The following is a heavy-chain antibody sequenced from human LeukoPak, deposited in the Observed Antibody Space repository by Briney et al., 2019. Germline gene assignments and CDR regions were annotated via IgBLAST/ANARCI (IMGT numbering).Heavy chain of an antibody. D-gene: IGHD3-10*01. CDR2: IYYSGST. Sequence: SETLSLTCTVSGGSISSGGYYWSWIRQHPGKGLEWIGYIYYSGSTYYNPSLKSRVTISVDTSKNQFSLKLSSVTAADTAVYYCARDRMGGSGSYYNHDAFDIWGQGTMVTVSS. CDR3: ARDRMGGSGSYYNHDAFDI. J-gene: IGHJ3*02. CDR1: GGSISSGGYY. V-gene: IGHV4-31*03.